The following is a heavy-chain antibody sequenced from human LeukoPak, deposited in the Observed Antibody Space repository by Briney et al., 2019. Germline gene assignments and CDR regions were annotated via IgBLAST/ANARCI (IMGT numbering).Heavy chain of an antibody. CDR2: FDPENGET. D-gene: IGHD3-10*02. V-gene: IGHV1-24*01. CDR1: GETLTESA. Sequence: GASVKVSCKIPGETLTESAIHWVRQAPGKGLEWMGGFDPENGETVYAQKFQGRVTLTEDTSIDTAYMELSGLRSEDTAVYFCCSGSNYYHWYMDVWGKGTTVTVSS. J-gene: IGHJ6*03. CDR3: CSGSNYYHWYMDV.